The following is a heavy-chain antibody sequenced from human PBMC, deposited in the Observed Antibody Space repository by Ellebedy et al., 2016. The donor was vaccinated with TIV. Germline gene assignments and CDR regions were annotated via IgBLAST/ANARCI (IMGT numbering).Heavy chain of an antibody. CDR3: ARIMATTEFDY. D-gene: IGHD5-24*01. CDR1: GGSISSYY. CDR2: ISYSGSP. V-gene: IGHV4-59*12. Sequence: MPSETLSLTCTVSGGSISSYYWSWIRQPPGKGLEWIGYISYSGSPNYNPSLKSRVTISVDKSKNQFSLKLSSVTAADTAVYYCARIMATTEFDYWGQGTLVTVSS. J-gene: IGHJ4*02.